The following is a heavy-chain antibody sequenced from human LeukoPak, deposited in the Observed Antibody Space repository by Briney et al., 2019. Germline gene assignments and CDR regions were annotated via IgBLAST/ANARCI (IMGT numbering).Heavy chain of an antibody. J-gene: IGHJ4*02. V-gene: IGHV1-2*02. D-gene: IGHD1-26*01. CDR3: ARGGGSYYVERVKFDY. CDR1: GYTFTGYY. Sequence: ASVKVSCKASGYTFTGYYMHWVRQAPGQGLEWMGWINPNSGGTNYAQKFQGRVTMTRDTSISTAYMELSRLRSDDTAVYYCARGGGSYYVERVKFDYWGQGTLVTVSS. CDR2: INPNSGGT.